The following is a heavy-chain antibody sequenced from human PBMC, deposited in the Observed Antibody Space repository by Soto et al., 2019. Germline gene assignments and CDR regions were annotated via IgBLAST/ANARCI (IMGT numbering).Heavy chain of an antibody. J-gene: IGHJ4*02. Sequence: SETLSLTCTVSGGSISSGGYYWSWIRQQPGKGLEWIGYIYYSGSTYYNPSLKSRVTISVDTSKNQFSLKLSSVTAADTAVYYCARDASLLPYYDISFSGHYFYYWGQGTLVTVSS. D-gene: IGHD3-22*01. V-gene: IGHV4-31*03. CDR2: IYYSGST. CDR1: GGSISSGGYY. CDR3: ARDASLLPYYDISFSGHYFYY.